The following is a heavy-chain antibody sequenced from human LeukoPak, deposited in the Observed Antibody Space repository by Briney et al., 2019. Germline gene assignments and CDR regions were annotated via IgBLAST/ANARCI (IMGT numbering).Heavy chain of an antibody. CDR2: IYYSGGT. Sequence: PSETLSLTCAVSGGSISSRDYYWGWIRQTPGKGLEWIGSIYYSGGTYYNPSPKSRVTISVDSSVNQFSLKLSSVTAADTAVYYCARHFPKNYYYYMGVWGKGTTVTVSS. V-gene: IGHV4-39*01. D-gene: IGHD2/OR15-2a*01. J-gene: IGHJ6*03. CDR3: ARHFPKNYYYYMGV. CDR1: GGSISSRDYY.